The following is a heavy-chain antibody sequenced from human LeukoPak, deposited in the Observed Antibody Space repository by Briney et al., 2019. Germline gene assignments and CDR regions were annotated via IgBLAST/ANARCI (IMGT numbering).Heavy chain of an antibody. CDR1: GYSFTTFY. V-gene: IGHV1-46*01. CDR2: INPSGGTT. CDR3: ASLATIGSDSFDI. Sequence: ASVKVSCKASGYSFTTFYMHWVRQAPGQGLEWIGIINPSGGTTSQVQKFQGRVTMTRDTSTSTVYMELSSLRSEDTAVYYCASLATIGSDSFDIWGQGTMVTVSS. D-gene: IGHD2-2*03. J-gene: IGHJ3*02.